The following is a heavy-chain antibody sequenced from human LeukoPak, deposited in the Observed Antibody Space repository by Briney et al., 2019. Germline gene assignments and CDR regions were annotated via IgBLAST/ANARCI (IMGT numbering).Heavy chain of an antibody. D-gene: IGHD3-9*01. Sequence: GESLQISCKGSGYSFTSYWIGWVRQMPGKGLEWMGIIYPGDSDTRYSPSFQGQVTISADKSISTAYLQWSSLKASDTAMYYCARSNYDILTGQHFDYWGQGTLVTVSS. V-gene: IGHV5-51*01. CDR3: ARSNYDILTGQHFDY. CDR2: IYPGDSDT. J-gene: IGHJ4*02. CDR1: GYSFTSYW.